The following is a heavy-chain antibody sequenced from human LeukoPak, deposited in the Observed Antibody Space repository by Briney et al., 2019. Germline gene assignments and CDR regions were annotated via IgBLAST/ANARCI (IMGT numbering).Heavy chain of an antibody. CDR2: ISNDGSNE. CDR1: GFPFSTYA. V-gene: IGHV3-30*18. D-gene: IGHD6-19*01. J-gene: IGHJ3*02. Sequence: GGSLRLSCAASGFPFSTYAMHWLRQAPGKGLEGVAVISNDGSNEYYADSVKGRFTISRDNSKNTLYSQMNSLRAEDTAVYYCAKDRKVGVAVAGMGNIWGQGTMVTVSS. CDR3: AKDRKVGVAVAGMGNI.